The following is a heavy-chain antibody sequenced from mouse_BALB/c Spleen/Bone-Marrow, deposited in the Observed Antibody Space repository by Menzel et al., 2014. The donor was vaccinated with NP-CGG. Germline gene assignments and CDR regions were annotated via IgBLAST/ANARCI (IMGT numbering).Heavy chain of an antibody. Sequence: VKLQESGPGLVAPSQSLSITCTVSGFSLINYGIHWVRQPPGKGLEWLGIIWARGSANYNSALMSRLSISKDNSRSQVFLKMTSLQTDDTAMYYCAREGGLVYWGQGTLVTVSA. CDR1: GFSLINYG. J-gene: IGHJ3*01. V-gene: IGHV2-9*02. CDR2: IWARGSA. CDR3: AREGGLVY.